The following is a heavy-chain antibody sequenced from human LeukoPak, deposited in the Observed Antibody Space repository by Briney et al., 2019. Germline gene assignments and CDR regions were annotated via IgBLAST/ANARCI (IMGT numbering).Heavy chain of an antibody. J-gene: IGHJ4*02. Sequence: ASVRVSCKASGFTFTGHYMHWVRQAPGQGLEWMGWINPKSGDTTYSQNFQGRVTMTRATTISTTYMELNSLTSDDTAVYYCARKAGGGPNSPFDFGGQGPRVTVSS. CDR2: INPKSGDT. D-gene: IGHD1/OR15-1a*01. CDR1: GFTFTGHY. CDR3: ARKAGGGPNSPFDF. V-gene: IGHV1-2*02.